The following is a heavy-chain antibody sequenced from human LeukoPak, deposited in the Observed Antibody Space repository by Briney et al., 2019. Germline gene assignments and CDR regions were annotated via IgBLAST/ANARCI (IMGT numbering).Heavy chain of an antibody. CDR1: GYTFNRYG. Sequence: GASVKVSCKASGYTFNRYGISWMRQAPGQGLEWMGWISAYNGNTNYAQKFQGRVTMTTDTSTSTAYMELRSLRSDDTAVYYCARGAAADTSPSDYWGQGTLVTVSS. CDR3: ARGAAADTSPSDY. D-gene: IGHD6-13*01. CDR2: ISAYNGNT. J-gene: IGHJ4*02. V-gene: IGHV1-18*04.